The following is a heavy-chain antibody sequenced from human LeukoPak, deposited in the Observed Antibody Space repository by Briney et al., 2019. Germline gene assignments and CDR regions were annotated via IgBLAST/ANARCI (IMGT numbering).Heavy chain of an antibody. Sequence: SETLSLTCTVSGGSISSSSYYWGWIRQPPGKGLEWIGYIYYSGSTNYNPSLESRVTISVDTSKNQFSLKLSSVTAADTAVYYCARSPYSSGYYVVLAFDIWGQGTMVTVSS. CDR3: ARSPYSSGYYVVLAFDI. V-gene: IGHV4-61*05. CDR2: IYYSGST. D-gene: IGHD3-22*01. J-gene: IGHJ3*02. CDR1: GGSISSSSYY.